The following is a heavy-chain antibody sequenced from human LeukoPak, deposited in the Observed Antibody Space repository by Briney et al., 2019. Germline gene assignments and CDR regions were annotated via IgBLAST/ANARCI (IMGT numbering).Heavy chain of an antibody. D-gene: IGHD4-17*01. CDR1: GGSITCYY. Sequence: SETLSLTCTVSGGSITCYYWSWIRQPPGKGLEYIGYVYYSGTTNYNPSLKGRITISVDTSKNQFSLNLSSVTAADTALYYCARTVRPGYYFDSWGQGTLVAVSS. CDR3: ARTVRPGYYFDS. J-gene: IGHJ4*02. CDR2: VYYSGTT. V-gene: IGHV4-59*01.